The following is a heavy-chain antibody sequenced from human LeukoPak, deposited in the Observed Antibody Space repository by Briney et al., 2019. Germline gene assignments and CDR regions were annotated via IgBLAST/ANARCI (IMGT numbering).Heavy chain of an antibody. J-gene: IGHJ3*02. CDR2: IYYSVST. Sequence: SETLSLTCTVSGGSISSYYWSWIRQPPGKGLEWIGDIYYSVSTNYNPSLKSRVTISVDTSKNHFSLKLSSVTAADTAVYYCARVGYSSSWYAAPGAFDIWGQGTMVTVSS. V-gene: IGHV4-59*01. D-gene: IGHD6-13*01. CDR3: ARVGYSSSWYAAPGAFDI. CDR1: GGSISSYY.